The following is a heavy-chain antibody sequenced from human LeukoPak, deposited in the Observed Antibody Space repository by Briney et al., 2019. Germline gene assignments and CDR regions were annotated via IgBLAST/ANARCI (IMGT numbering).Heavy chain of an antibody. Sequence: GGSLRLSCAASGFTFRNYAMKWVRQAPGKGLEWVSAISGGGDSTYYADSVKGRFTISRDNSKTTLYLQMNSLRAEATAVYYCAKAAYGSGSYYNSFDFWGQGTLVTVSS. D-gene: IGHD3-10*01. V-gene: IGHV3-23*01. J-gene: IGHJ4*02. CDR2: ISGGGDST. CDR1: GFTFRNYA. CDR3: AKAAYGSGSYYNSFDF.